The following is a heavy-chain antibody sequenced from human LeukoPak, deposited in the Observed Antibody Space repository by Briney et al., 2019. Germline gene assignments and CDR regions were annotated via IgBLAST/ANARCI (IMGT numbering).Heavy chain of an antibody. J-gene: IGHJ3*02. CDR1: GGSISSGGYY. D-gene: IGHD1-26*01. Sequence: SETLSLTCTVSGGSISSGGYYWSWIRQHPGKGLEWIGYIYYSGSTYYNPSLKSRVTISIDTSKKHFSLKLSSVTAADTAVYYCARTDIYYPYDTFDIWGQGTMVTVSS. V-gene: IGHV4-31*03. CDR3: ARTDIYYPYDTFDI. CDR2: IYYSGST.